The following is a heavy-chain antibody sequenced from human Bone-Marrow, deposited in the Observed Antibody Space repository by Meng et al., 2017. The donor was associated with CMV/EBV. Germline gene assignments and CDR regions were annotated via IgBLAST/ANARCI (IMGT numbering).Heavy chain of an antibody. D-gene: IGHD3-16*01. J-gene: IGHJ3*02. Sequence: SCAASGFTFSSYWMHWVRQAPGKGLVWVSRIDSDGSTTNYADSAKGRFTISRDNAKNTLYLQMSSLRAEDTAVYYCARVPYDWEAFDIWGQGTMVTVSS. CDR1: GFTFSSYW. V-gene: IGHV3-74*01. CDR3: ARVPYDWEAFDI. CDR2: IDSDGSTT.